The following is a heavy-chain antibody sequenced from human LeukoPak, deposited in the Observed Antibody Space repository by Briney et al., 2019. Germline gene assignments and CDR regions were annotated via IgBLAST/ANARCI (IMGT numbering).Heavy chain of an antibody. V-gene: IGHV1-2*02. Sequence: ASVKVSCKASGYTFTGYYMHWVRQAPGQGLEWMGWINSKSGGTNYAQKFQGRVTMTRDTSISAAYMELSRLRSEDTAVYYCARDESTSILWWWGQGTLVTVSS. D-gene: IGHD2-21*01. CDR2: INSKSGGT. J-gene: IGHJ1*01. CDR3: ARDESTSILWW. CDR1: GYTFTGYY.